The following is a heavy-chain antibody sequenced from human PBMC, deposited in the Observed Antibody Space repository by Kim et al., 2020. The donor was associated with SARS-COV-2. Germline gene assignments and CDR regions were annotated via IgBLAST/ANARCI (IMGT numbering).Heavy chain of an antibody. CDR1: GFTFSSYG. J-gene: IGHJ3*02. V-gene: IGHV3-33*06. Sequence: GGSLRLSCAASGFTFSSYGMHWVRQAPGKGLEWVEVIWYDGSNKNYADSVKGRFTTSRDNSKNTLYLQMNSLRAEDTAVYYCAKDLPSLTWAGCAHDAFDIWGQGTMVTVSS. CDR3: AKDLPSLTWAGCAHDAFDI. D-gene: IGHD7-27*01. CDR2: IWYDGSNK.